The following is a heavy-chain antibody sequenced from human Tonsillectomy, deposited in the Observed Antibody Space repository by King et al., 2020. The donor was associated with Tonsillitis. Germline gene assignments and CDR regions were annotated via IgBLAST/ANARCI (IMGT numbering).Heavy chain of an antibody. V-gene: IGHV1-46*01. CDR3: ARVPGLYNCFDP. J-gene: IGHJ5*02. CDR2: INPRGGST. Sequence: QLVQSGAEVKKPGASVKVSCKASGYTFISYYIHWVRQAPGQGLEWMGVINPRGGSTSYAQKFQGRVTMTRDTSTSTVYLELSSLRSEDTAVYYCARVPGLYNCFDPWGQGTLVTVSS. CDR1: GYTFISYY. D-gene: IGHD3-10*01.